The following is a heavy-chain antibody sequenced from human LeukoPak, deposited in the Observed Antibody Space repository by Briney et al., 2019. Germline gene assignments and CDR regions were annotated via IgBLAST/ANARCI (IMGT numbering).Heavy chain of an antibody. V-gene: IGHV4-59*01. CDR2: IYYSGST. J-gene: IGHJ6*03. CDR3: ARGLTPHRYCSSTSCSSYYYYYMDV. Sequence: SETLSLTCTVSDGSISSYYWSWIRQPPGKGLEWVGYIYYSGSTNYNPSLKSRVTISVDTSKNQFSLKLSSVTAADTAVYYCARGLTPHRYCSSTSCSSYYYYYMDVWGKGTTVTVSS. D-gene: IGHD2-2*01. CDR1: DGSISSYY.